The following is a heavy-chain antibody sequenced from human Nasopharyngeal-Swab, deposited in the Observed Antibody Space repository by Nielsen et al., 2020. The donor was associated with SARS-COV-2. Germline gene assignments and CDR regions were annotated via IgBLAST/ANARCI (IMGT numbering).Heavy chain of an antibody. CDR1: VYTFTDYY. CDR2: IHPNICGT. CDR3: ARSHIVVVTDAFDI. Sequence: ASVNVSCKASVYTFTDYYMHWLRQAPGQGLEWMGLIHPNICGTNYAQKFQGWVTMTRDTSISTAYIELGRLRSDDTAVYYCARSHIVVVTDAFDIWGQGTMVTVSS. D-gene: IGHD2-21*02. V-gene: IGHV1-2*04. J-gene: IGHJ3*02.